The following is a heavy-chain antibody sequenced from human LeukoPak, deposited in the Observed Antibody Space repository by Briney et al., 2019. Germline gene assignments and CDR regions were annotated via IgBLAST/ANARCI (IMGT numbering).Heavy chain of an antibody. J-gene: IGHJ4*02. V-gene: IGHV3-43D*03. D-gene: IGHD1-26*01. CDR2: VSWDGNRT. CDR1: GFTFDDYS. Sequence: PGGSLRLSCAASGFTFDDYSMHWVRQAPGKGLEWVSLVSWDGNRTYYADSVKGRFTTSRDNSKNSLYLQLNSLRPEDTALYYCAKESSGAYWTFDYWGQGTLVTVSS. CDR3: AKESSGAYWTFDY.